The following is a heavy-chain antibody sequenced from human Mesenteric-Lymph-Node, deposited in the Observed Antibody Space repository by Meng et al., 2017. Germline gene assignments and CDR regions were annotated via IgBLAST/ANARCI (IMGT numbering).Heavy chain of an antibody. CDR2: IYYSGST. V-gene: IGHV4-59*01. CDR1: GGSISSYY. J-gene: IGHJ4*02. CDR3: AGGVGYSYVFDY. Sequence: SETLSLTCTVSGGSISSYYWSWIRQPPGKGLEWIGYIYYSGSTNYNPSLKSRVTISVDPSKNQFSRKLSSVTAADTAVYYCAGGVGYSYVFDYWGQGTLVTVSS. D-gene: IGHD5-18*01.